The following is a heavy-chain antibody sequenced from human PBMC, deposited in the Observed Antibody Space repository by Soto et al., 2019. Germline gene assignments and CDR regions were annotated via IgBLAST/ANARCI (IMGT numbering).Heavy chain of an antibody. Sequence: GGSLRLSCAASGFTFINYAMSWARQAPGEGLEWVSTISGNGANTHYADSVKGRFSISRDNSKNTLYIQMNSLRAEDTAVYYCAKDYGSSRYFFDYWGQGALVTVSS. CDR1: GFTFINYA. CDR2: ISGNGANT. D-gene: IGHD6-19*01. CDR3: AKDYGSSRYFFDY. V-gene: IGHV3-23*01. J-gene: IGHJ4*02.